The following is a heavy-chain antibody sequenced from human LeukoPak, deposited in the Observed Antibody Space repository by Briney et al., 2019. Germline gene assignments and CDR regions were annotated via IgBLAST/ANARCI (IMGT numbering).Heavy chain of an antibody. CDR3: TTDSYDSSGYYFPEGYYFDY. J-gene: IGHJ4*02. CDR2: IKSKTDSGTT. D-gene: IGHD3-22*01. CDR1: GFSFSSYA. Sequence: GGTLRLSCAASGFSFSSYAMNWVRQAPGEGLEWVGRIKSKTDSGTTDYAAPVRARFTISRDDSKNTLYLQMNSLKTEDTAVYYCTTDSYDSSGYYFPEGYYFDYWGQGTLVTVSS. V-gene: IGHV3-15*01.